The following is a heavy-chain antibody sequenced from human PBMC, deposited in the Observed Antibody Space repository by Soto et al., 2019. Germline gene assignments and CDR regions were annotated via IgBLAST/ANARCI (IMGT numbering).Heavy chain of an antibody. D-gene: IGHD3-10*01. CDR1: GYTFTGYY. V-gene: IGHV1-2*04. CDR2: INPNSGGT. CDR3: ARGQYRITMVRGVVMDV. J-gene: IGHJ6*02. Sequence: ASVKVSCKASGYTFTGYYMHWVRQAPGQGLEWMGWINPNSGGTNYAQKFQGWVTMTRDTSISTAYMELSRLRSDDTAVYYCARGQYRITMVRGVVMDVWGQGTTVTVSS.